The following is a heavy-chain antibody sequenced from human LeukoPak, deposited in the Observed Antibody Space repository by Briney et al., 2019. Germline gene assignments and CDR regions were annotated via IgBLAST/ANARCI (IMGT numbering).Heavy chain of an antibody. Sequence: GASVKVSCKASGYTFTSYDINWVRQATGQGLEWMGWINPKSGGTTYAQKFQGRVTMTRDTSTSTVYMDLSSLRSDDTAVYFCAREREGLYDILTGYFAYWGQGTLVTVSS. CDR2: INPKSGGT. J-gene: IGHJ4*02. CDR1: GYTFTSYD. D-gene: IGHD3-9*01. V-gene: IGHV1-2*02. CDR3: AREREGLYDILTGYFAY.